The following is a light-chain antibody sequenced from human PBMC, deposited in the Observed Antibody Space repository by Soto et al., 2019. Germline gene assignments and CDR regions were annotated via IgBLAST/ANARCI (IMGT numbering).Light chain of an antibody. Sequence: DIQMTQSPSSLSASVGDRVTMTCRASQSIRRFLNWYQQKPGKAPKLLIYAASSLESGVPSRFSGSGSGTEFTLTISSLQPDDFATYYCQQYNSYSPTFGQGTKVDIK. V-gene: IGKV1-5*01. CDR3: QQYNSYSPT. CDR2: AAS. CDR1: QSIRRF. J-gene: IGKJ1*01.